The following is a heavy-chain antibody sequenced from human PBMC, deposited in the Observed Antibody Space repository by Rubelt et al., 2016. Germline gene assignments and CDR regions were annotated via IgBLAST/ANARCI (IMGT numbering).Heavy chain of an antibody. V-gene: IGHV4-34*01. CDR3: ASGSSEWLIDAFDI. Sequence: QVQLQQWGAGLLKPSETLSLTCAVYGGSFSGYYWSWIRQPPGKGLEWIGEINHRGHTNYNRCLKSRVTISVDTCKNQFSLKLSSGTAADTAVYYCASGSSEWLIDAFDIWGQGTMVTVSS. CDR2: INHRGHT. D-gene: IGHD6-19*01. CDR1: GGSFSGYY. J-gene: IGHJ3*02.